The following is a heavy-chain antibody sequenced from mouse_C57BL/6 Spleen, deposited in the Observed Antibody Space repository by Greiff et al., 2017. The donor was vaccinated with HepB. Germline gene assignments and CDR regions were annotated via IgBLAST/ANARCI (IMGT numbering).Heavy chain of an antibody. V-gene: IGHV2-9-1*01. J-gene: IGHJ1*03. CDR1: GFSLTSYA. D-gene: IGHD1-1*01. CDR3: ARGRSITTVGRYFDV. CDR2: IWTGGGT. Sequence: QVQLQQSGPGLVAPSQSLSITCTVSGFSLTSYAISWVRQPPGKGLEWLGVIWTGGGTNYNSALKSRLSISKDNSKSQVFLKMNSLQTDDTARYYCARGRSITTVGRYFDVWGTGTTVTVSS.